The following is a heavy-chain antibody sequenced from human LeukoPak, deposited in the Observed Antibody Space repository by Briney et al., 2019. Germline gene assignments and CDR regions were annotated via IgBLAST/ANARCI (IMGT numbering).Heavy chain of an antibody. CDR2: IYYSGST. CDR1: GGSISSYY. D-gene: IGHD3-10*01. Sequence: SETLTLTCTVSGGSISSYYWSWIRQPPGKGLEWIGYIYYSGSTNYNPSLKSRVTISVDTSKNQFSLKLSSVTAADTAVYYCARLPITLVRGGHYGMDVWGERTTATVSS. J-gene: IGHJ6*04. CDR3: ARLPITLVRGGHYGMDV. V-gene: IGHV4-59*08.